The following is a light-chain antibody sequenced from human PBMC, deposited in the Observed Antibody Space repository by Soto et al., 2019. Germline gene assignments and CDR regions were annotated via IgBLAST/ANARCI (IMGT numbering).Light chain of an antibody. J-gene: IGKJ1*01. V-gene: IGKV1-5*01. CDR1: QSMNSW. CDR3: LRYHAFSQT. Sequence: DIQLTQSPSTLSASVGDRVTITCRASQSMNSWLAWYQQKPGEAPKVLIYEASILGRGVPPRFSGSSSGTEFTLTIVSLQPQVFATDYSLRYHAFSQTFGQQTKVEI. CDR2: EAS.